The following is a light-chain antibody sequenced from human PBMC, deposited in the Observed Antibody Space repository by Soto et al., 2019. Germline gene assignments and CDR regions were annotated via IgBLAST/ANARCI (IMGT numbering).Light chain of an antibody. V-gene: IGLV2-23*02. CDR3: CSYAGSNDV. Sequence: QSVLTQPASVSGSPGQSITISCTGTSSDVGSYNLVSWYQQHPGKAPKLMIYEVTKRPSGVSNRFSGSKSDNTASLTISGLQAEDEADYYCCSYAGSNDVFGTGTKVTVL. CDR2: EVT. J-gene: IGLJ1*01. CDR1: SSDVGSYNL.